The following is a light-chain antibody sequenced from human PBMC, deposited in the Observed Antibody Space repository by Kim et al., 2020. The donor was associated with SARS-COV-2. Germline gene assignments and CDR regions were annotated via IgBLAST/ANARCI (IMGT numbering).Light chain of an antibody. J-gene: IGKJ1*01. V-gene: IGKV3-15*01. CDR1: QSIRSN. Sequence: EIVMTQSPATLSVSPGERATLSCRASQSIRSNLAWYQHKPGQAPRLLLYGASTRATGIPTRFSGSGSETEFTLTISSLQSEDFAAYYCQQYNYWWTFGQGTKVDIK. CDR2: GAS. CDR3: QQYNYWWT.